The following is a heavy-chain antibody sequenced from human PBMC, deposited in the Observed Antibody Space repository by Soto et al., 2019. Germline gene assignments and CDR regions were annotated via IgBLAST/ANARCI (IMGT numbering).Heavy chain of an antibody. V-gene: IGHV4-4*02. Sequence: QVQLQESGPGLVKPSGTRSVTCAVSGGSISSSNWWNWVRQPPGKGLEWIGEIYHSGSTNYNPSLRSRVTISVDKSKNQFSLRGKSVTAADTAEYYCARAWPSVDSYGSGVMDVWGQGTTVTVSS. CDR1: GGSISSSNW. CDR2: IYHSGST. J-gene: IGHJ6*02. CDR3: ARAWPSVDSYGSGVMDV. D-gene: IGHD5-18*01.